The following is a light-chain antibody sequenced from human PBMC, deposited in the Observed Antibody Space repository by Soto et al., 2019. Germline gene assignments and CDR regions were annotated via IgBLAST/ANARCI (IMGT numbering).Light chain of an antibody. CDR1: QSLGSTY. V-gene: IGKV3-20*01. CDR2: ATS. CDR3: QQYSGSLPWT. J-gene: IGKJ1*01. Sequence: EIVLTQSPGTLSLSPGDRATLSCRASQSLGSTYLAWFQQRPGQAPRLLIFATSTRASGVPDRFTGSRSGAEFTLAISGLVPEDFAVYYCQQYSGSLPWTFGQGTNVEI.